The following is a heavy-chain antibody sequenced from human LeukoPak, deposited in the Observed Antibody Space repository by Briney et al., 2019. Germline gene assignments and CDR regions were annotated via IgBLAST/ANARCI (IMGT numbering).Heavy chain of an antibody. D-gene: IGHD3-10*01. CDR1: GGSFRGYY. CDR3: ARARGEEAIDS. Sequence: PSETLSLTCAVYGGSFRGYYWTWIRQFPGKGLEWIGEINQGGSTKYSPSLKSRLTILVDTSKNQFSLKLSSVTAADTAVYYCARARGEEAIDSWGQGTEVTVSS. V-gene: IGHV4-34*01. CDR2: INQGGST. J-gene: IGHJ4*02.